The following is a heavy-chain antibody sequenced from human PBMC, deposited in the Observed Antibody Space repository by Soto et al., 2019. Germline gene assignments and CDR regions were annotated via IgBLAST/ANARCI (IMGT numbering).Heavy chain of an antibody. CDR2: ISAYNGNT. Sequence: ASVKVSCKASGYTFTSYGISWVRQAPGQGLEWMGWISAYNGNTNYAQKLQGRVTMTTDTSTSTAYMELRSLRSDDTAVYYCAREEVDYYDSSGYYHGVLGYWGQGTMVTVSS. J-gene: IGHJ4*02. CDR3: AREEVDYYDSSGYYHGVLGY. CDR1: GYTFTSYG. D-gene: IGHD3-22*01. V-gene: IGHV1-18*04.